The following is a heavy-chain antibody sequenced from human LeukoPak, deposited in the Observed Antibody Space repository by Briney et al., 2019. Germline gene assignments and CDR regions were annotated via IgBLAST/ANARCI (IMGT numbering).Heavy chain of an antibody. CDR3: ARDCSNGVCFPRDY. CDR2: ITTYNGNR. Sequence: GASVKVSCKASGYTLSDYGISWVRQAPGQGLEGVGWITTYNGNRKYAEKFQGRVTMTTDTSTSTYYMEMRSLRSDDTAIYYCARDCSNGVCFPRDYWGQGTQITVST. D-gene: IGHD2-8*01. V-gene: IGHV1-18*01. J-gene: IGHJ4*02. CDR1: GYTLSDYG.